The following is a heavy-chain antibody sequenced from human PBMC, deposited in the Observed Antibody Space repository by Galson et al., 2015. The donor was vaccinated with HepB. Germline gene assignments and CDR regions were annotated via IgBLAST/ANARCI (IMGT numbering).Heavy chain of an antibody. CDR3: ARVYDFWSGSYSYYYMDV. J-gene: IGHJ6*03. Sequence: SLRLSCAASGFTFSRYTMNWVRQAPGKGLEWVSSISSSSTYIYYADSVKGRFTISRDDAKNSLYLQMNSLRAEDTAVYYCARVYDFWSGSYSYYYMDVWGKGTTVTVSS. CDR2: ISSSSTYI. CDR1: GFTFSRYT. V-gene: IGHV3-21*01. D-gene: IGHD3-3*01.